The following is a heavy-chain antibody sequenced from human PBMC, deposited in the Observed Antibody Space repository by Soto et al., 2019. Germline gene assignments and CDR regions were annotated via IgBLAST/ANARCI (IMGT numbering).Heavy chain of an antibody. CDR1: GDTFNDYY. Sequence: QVQLVQSGAEVKKPGASVTVSCRSSGDTFNDYYIHWVLQAPGQGLEWMGWINPNGGVPKYAQKVESWVRMTRDTSIRTVYLQLSRLRSDDTAVYSCARESGGATASLDYYYFYMDVWGTGTTVTVSS. CDR3: ARESGGATASLDYYYFYMDV. D-gene: IGHD5-12*01. J-gene: IGHJ6*03. V-gene: IGHV1-2*04. CDR2: INPNGGVP.